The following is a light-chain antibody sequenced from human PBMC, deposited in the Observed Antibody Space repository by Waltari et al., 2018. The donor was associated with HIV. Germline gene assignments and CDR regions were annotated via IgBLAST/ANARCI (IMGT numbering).Light chain of an antibody. J-gene: IGKJ3*01. Sequence: IVLTQSPGTLSLSPGERATLSCRASQSVSSSYLGLYQQKAGQAPRLLSYGASSRATGIPDRFSGSGSGTDFTLTISRLEPEDFAVYYCQLYGSSPLFTFGPGTKVDI. V-gene: IGKV3-20*01. CDR2: GAS. CDR1: QSVSSSY. CDR3: QLYGSSPLFT.